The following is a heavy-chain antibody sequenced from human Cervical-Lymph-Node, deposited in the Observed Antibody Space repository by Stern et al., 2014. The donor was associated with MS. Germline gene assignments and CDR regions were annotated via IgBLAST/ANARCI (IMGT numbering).Heavy chain of an antibody. CDR1: GFSLSTSEVG. Sequence: QVTLKESGPTLVKPTQTLTLTCTFSGFSLSTSEVGVGWIRQPPGKALEWLALFYWDDDKRYSPSLKSRLTITKDTSKNQVVLTMTNMDPVDTATYYCAHSHTGYYYDSGDAFDIWGQGTMVTVSS. J-gene: IGHJ3*02. CDR3: AHSHTGYYYDSGDAFDI. CDR2: FYWDDDK. D-gene: IGHD3-22*01. V-gene: IGHV2-5*02.